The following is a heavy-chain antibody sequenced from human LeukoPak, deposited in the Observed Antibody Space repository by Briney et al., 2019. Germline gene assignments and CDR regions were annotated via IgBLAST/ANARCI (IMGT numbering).Heavy chain of an antibody. CDR3: ARATRYDYVWGSYRFPYNWFDP. D-gene: IGHD3-16*02. Sequence: PSETLSLTCAVYGGSFSGYYGSWIRQPPGKGLEWIGEINHSGSTNYNPSLKSRVTISVDTSKNQFSLKLSSVTAADTAVYYCARATRYDYVWGSYRFPYNWFDPWGQGTLVTVSS. V-gene: IGHV4-34*01. J-gene: IGHJ5*02. CDR1: GGSFSGYY. CDR2: INHSGST.